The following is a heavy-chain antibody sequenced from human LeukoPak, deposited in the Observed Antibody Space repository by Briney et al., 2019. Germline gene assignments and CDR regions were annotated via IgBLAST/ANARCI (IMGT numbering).Heavy chain of an antibody. CDR2: INYIGST. CDR3: ARDLGGYSDGSYYYYMDI. CDR1: GGSFSSSTYY. V-gene: IGHV4-39*07. Sequence: PSETLSLTCTVSGGSFSSSTYYWGWIRQPPGKGLEWIGSINYIGSTYYNPSLKNRVTMSLDTSKNQFSLKLTSVTAADTAVYYCARDLGGYSDGSYYYYMDIWGKGTTVTVSS. D-gene: IGHD5-18*01. J-gene: IGHJ6*03.